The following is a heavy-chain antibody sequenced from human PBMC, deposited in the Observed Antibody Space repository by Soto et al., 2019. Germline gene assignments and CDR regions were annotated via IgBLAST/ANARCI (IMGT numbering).Heavy chain of an antibody. CDR3: ARLTSIMVTTGYGLFDY. CDR2: IYYSGST. V-gene: IGHV4-39*07. Sequence: SETLSLTCTVSGGSISTYNYWGWIRQPPGKGLEWIANIYYSGSTNYNPSLRSRVTISVDTSKNQFSLKLSSVTAADTAVYYCARLTSIMVTTGYGLFDYWGQGTLVTVSS. CDR1: GGSISTYNY. D-gene: IGHD3-9*01. J-gene: IGHJ4*02.